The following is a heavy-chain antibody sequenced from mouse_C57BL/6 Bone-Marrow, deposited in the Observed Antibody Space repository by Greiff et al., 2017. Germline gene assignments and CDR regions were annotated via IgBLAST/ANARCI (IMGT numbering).Heavy chain of an antibody. CDR3: ARDTVVAHFDV. J-gene: IGHJ1*03. V-gene: IGHV5-4*01. D-gene: IGHD1-1*01. Sequence: EVQRVESGGGLVKPGGSLKLSCAASGFTFSSYAMSWVRQTPDKRLEWVATISDGGSYTYYPDNVKGRFTISRDNAKNNLYLQMSHLKSEDTAMYYCARDTVVAHFDVWGTGTTVTVSS. CDR1: GFTFSSYA. CDR2: ISDGGSYT.